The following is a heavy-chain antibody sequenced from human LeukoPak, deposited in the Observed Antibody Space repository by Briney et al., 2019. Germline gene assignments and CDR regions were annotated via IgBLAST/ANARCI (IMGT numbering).Heavy chain of an antibody. Sequence: GGSLRLSCTASGFTFGDYAMSWVRQAPGKGLEWVGFIRSKAYGGTTEYAASVKGRFTISRDDSKSIAYLQMNSLKTEDTAVYYCTRDLITIFGVVEYYFDYWGQGTLVTVSS. CDR2: IRSKAYGGTT. CDR3: TRDLITIFGVVEYYFDY. CDR1: GFTFGDYA. V-gene: IGHV3-49*04. D-gene: IGHD3-3*01. J-gene: IGHJ4*02.